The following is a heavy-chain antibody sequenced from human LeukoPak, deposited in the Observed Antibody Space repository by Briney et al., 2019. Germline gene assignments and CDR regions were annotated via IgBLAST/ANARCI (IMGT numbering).Heavy chain of an antibody. CDR1: GFTFSTYA. Sequence: SGGSLRLSCAASGFTFSTYAMSWVRQAAGKGLEWVSAISGSGVRTHYADSVKGRFTISRDNSKKTLYLQMSSLRAEDTAVYYCAKERESSGYFDYWGQGALVTVSS. D-gene: IGHD3-22*01. CDR3: AKERESSGYFDY. V-gene: IGHV3-23*01. CDR2: ISGSGVRT. J-gene: IGHJ4*02.